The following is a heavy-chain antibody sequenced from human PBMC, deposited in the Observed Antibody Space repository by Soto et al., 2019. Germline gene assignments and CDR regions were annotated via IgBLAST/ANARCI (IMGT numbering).Heavy chain of an antibody. CDR2: FSAYNDYT. CDR3: ARGGYYDKVWGKMNYYGLDV. J-gene: IGHJ6*02. Sequence: QVRLVQSAAEVKKPGASVKVSCKASGYTFIRYGITWVRQAPGQGLEWMGWFSAYNDYTNYAQKLQGRVTMTTDTSTSTVYMELRSLRADDTAVYYCARGGYYDKVWGKMNYYGLDVWGQGTTVTVSS. CDR1: GYTFIRYG. V-gene: IGHV1-18*01. D-gene: IGHD3-16*01.